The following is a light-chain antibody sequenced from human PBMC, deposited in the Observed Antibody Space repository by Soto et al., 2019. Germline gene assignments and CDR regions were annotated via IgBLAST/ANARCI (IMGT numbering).Light chain of an antibody. CDR1: QGISSW. V-gene: IGKV1-12*01. J-gene: IGKJ4*01. CDR2: AAS. Sequence: DIQMTQSPSSVSASVGDRVTITCRASQGISSWLAWYQQKPGKAPKLLIYAASSLQSGVPSRFXXSXXXXXXTLTISSLQPEDFATYYCQQANSFPFTFGGGTKVEIK. CDR3: QQANSFPFT.